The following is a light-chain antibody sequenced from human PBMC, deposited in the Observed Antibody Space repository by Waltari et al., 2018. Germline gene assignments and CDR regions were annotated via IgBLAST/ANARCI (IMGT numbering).Light chain of an antibody. J-gene: IGLJ2*01. CDR1: NTDLGDYNY. Sequence: QSALTQPASVSGSPGQSLTIPCPGTNTDLGDYNYVPWYQQHPGKAPKLMIYEVSNRPSGVSNRFSGSKSGNTASLTISGLQAEDEADYYCSSYTSSSDLVVFGGGTKVTVL. CDR3: SSYTSSSDLVV. V-gene: IGLV2-14*01. CDR2: EVS.